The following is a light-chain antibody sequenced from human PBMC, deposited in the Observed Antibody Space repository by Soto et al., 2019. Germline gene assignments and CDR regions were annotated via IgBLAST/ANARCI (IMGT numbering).Light chain of an antibody. V-gene: IGLV1-40*01. CDR2: DNN. Sequence: QSVLTQPPSVSGAPGQTVTISCTGSSSNIGAGYDAHWYQQLPGTAPKLLIYDNNNRPSGVPDRFSGSKSGTSAFLAITGLQAEDEADYYCQSYDSSLSGSVFGGGTKLTVL. CDR1: SSNIGAGYD. J-gene: IGLJ3*02. CDR3: QSYDSSLSGSV.